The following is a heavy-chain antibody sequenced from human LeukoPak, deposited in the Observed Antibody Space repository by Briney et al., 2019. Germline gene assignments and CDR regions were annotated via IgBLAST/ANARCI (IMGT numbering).Heavy chain of an antibody. D-gene: IGHD6-13*01. V-gene: IGHV3-30*02. CDR2: IRYDGSNK. CDR1: GFMFSSYG. J-gene: IGHJ4*02. CDR3: AKDRVRYSSTPGGSDY. Sequence: GGSLRLSCIASGFMFSSYGMHWVRQAPGKGLEWVAFIRYDGSNKYYADSVKGRFTISRDNSKNTLYLQMNSLRAEDTAVYYCAKDRVRYSSTPGGSDYWGQGTLVTVSS.